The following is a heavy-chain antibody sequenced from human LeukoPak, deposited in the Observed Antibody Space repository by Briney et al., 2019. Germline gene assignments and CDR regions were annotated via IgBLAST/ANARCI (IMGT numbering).Heavy chain of an antibody. CDR1: GGSISSGGYY. J-gene: IGHJ4*02. CDR3: ARDRVEADSYYDSSGFDY. V-gene: IGHV4-30-2*01. D-gene: IGHD3-22*01. Sequence: SETLSLTCTVSGGSISSGGYYWSWIRQPPGKGLEWIGYIYHSGSTYYNPSLKSRVTISVDTSKNQFSLKLSSVTAADTAVYYCARDRVEADSYYDSSGFDYWGQGTLVTVSS. CDR2: IYHSGST.